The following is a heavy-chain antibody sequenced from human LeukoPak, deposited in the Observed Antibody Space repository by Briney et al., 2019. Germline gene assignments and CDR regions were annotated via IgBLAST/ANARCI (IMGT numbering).Heavy chain of an antibody. CDR3: ARTGDCSSTSCYKPFDV. V-gene: IGHV3-30*04. Sequence: PGGSLRLSCAASGFTFSDHAMHWVRQAPGKGLEWVAVISYDGSDKYHADSVKGRFTISRDNSKNTLSLQMNSLRIEDTAVYYCARTGDCSSTSCYKPFDVWGQGTMVTVS. CDR2: ISYDGSDK. D-gene: IGHD2-2*02. J-gene: IGHJ3*01. CDR1: GFTFSDHA.